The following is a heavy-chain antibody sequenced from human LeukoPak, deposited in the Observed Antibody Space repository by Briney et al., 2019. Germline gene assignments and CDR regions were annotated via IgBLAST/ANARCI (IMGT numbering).Heavy chain of an antibody. Sequence: VASVKVSCKASGGTFSSYAISWVRQAPGQGLEWMGGIIPIFGTANYAQKFQSRVTITADESTSTAYMELSSLRSEDTAVYYCARDGENWNSRYHYYWGQGTLVTVSS. J-gene: IGHJ4*02. CDR2: IIPIFGTA. CDR3: ARDGENWNSRYHYY. D-gene: IGHD1-7*01. CDR1: GGTFSSYA. V-gene: IGHV1-69*13.